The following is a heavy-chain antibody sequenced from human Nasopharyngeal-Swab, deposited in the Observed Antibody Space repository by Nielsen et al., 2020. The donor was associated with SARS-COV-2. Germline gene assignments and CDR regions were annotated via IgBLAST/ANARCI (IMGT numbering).Heavy chain of an antibody. CDR3: ARALTGTSFFDP. CDR2: IYYTGST. V-gene: IGHV4-59*01. D-gene: IGHD1-20*01. J-gene: IGHJ5*02. Sequence: WIRQPPGKGLDWIGNIYYTGSTNYNPSLKSRVAISVVTPKNQFSLKLSSVTAADTAVYYCARALTGTSFFDPWGQGTLVTVSS.